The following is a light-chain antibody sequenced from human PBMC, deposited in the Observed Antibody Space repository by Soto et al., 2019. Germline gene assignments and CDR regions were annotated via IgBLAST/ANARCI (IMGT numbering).Light chain of an antibody. J-gene: IGKJ5*01. CDR1: QTVNNNY. Sequence: IVLTQSPGTTSSSPGERAILSCRAIQTVNNNYLAWCQQKPGQAPSLLIYGASRRATGIPDWVSGSASGTDFTLTISRLEAEDFEVYFCQQYSDLPMTVGQGTRLENK. V-gene: IGKV3-20*01. CDR3: QQYSDLPMT. CDR2: GAS.